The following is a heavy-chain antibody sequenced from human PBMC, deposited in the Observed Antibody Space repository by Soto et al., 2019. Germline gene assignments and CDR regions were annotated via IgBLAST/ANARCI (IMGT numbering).Heavy chain of an antibody. J-gene: IGHJ6*02. CDR3: GRQPGHCGSTTCFGYYSVDV. V-gene: IGHV4-39*01. Sequence: QLQLQESGPRLVKPSETLSLTCSVSGGSISSSSYSWGWIRQPPGKGLEWIGTIYYSGSTNYNPSLEGRVAISADTPNNQLSLRLSSVTAADTAVYYCGRQPGHCGSTTCFGYYSVDVWGQGTTVTFS. CDR2: IYYSGST. CDR1: GGSISSSSYS. D-gene: IGHD2-2*01.